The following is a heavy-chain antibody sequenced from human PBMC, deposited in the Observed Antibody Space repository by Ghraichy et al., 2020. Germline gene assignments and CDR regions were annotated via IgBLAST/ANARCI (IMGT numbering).Heavy chain of an antibody. CDR3: SNLGIAAAGTA. Sequence: GESLNISCAVSGLTFGSYAMSWVRRAPGRGLECVSIISESGDRTFYADSVKGRFTISRDNSRNTLFLQMNNLRVGDTATYYCSNLGIAAAGTAWGQGTQVTVSS. V-gene: IGHV3-23*01. CDR2: ISESGDRT. D-gene: IGHD6-13*01. CDR1: GLTFGSYA. J-gene: IGHJ5*02.